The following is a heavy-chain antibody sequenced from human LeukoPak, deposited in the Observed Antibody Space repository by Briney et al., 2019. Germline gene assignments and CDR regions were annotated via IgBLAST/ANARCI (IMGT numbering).Heavy chain of an antibody. CDR3: ARGGSLGY. V-gene: IGHV3-48*03. D-gene: IGHD6-19*01. Sequence: GGSLRLSCAASGFTFSSYEMNWVRQAPGKGLEWVSKISSSGSAMYYADSVKGRFTISRDNAKSTLYLQLNSLRAEDTAVYYCARGGSLGYWGQGTLVTVSS. CDR2: ISSSGSAM. CDR1: GFTFSSYE. J-gene: IGHJ4*02.